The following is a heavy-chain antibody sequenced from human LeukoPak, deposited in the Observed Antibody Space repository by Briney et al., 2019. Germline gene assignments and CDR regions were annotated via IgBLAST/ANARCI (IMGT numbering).Heavy chain of an antibody. J-gene: IGHJ5*02. CDR1: GFTFSTYW. CDR2: TNSDGSST. CDR3: AREDWGPRFDP. Sequence: PGGSLRLSCAASGFTFSTYWMHWVRQAPGKGLVWVSGTNSDGSSTVYADSVKGRFTISRDNAKRSVFLQMNSLRAEDTGLYYCAREDWGPRFDPRGQGTLVTVSS. D-gene: IGHD7-27*01. V-gene: IGHV3-74*01.